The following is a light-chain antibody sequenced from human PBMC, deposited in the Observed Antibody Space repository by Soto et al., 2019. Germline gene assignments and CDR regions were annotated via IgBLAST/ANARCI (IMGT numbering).Light chain of an antibody. J-gene: IGLJ1*01. V-gene: IGLV1-40*01. Sequence: QSVLTQPPSVSGAPGQRVTISCTGSSSNIGAGYDVHWYQQLPGTAPKLLLYGNNNRPSGVPDRFSGSKSGTSASLAITGLQTEDEADYYCQSYDSSLSALYVFGTGTKLTVL. CDR1: SSNIGAGYD. CDR3: QSYDSSLSALYV. CDR2: GNN.